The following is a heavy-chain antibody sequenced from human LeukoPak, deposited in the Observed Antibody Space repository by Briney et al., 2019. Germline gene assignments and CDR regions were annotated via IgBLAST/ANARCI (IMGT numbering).Heavy chain of an antibody. CDR1: GYTFTSYA. J-gene: IGHJ4*02. V-gene: IGHV1-3*01. D-gene: IGHD6-19*01. CDR2: INAGNGNT. CDR3: ARDRSSSGWYATFDY. Sequence: ASVNVSCKASGYTFTSYAMHWVRQAPGQRLEWMGWINAGNGNTKYSQKFQGRVTITRDTSASTAYMELSSLRSEDTAVYYCARDRSSSGWYATFDYWGQGTLVTVSS.